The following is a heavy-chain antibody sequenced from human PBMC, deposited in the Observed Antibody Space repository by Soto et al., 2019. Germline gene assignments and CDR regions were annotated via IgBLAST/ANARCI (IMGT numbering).Heavy chain of an antibody. Sequence: QLQLQESGPGLVKPSETLSLTCTVSGGSISSSSYFWGWIRQPPGKGLEWIGSIYYSGSTYYNPSLKSRVTISIDTSTNQFSLKLSSVTAADTAVYYCARRPTSGYAHYYYDYWGQGTLVTVSS. CDR1: GGSISSSSYF. CDR2: IYYSGST. CDR3: ARRPTSGYAHYYYDY. V-gene: IGHV4-39*01. D-gene: IGHD5-12*01. J-gene: IGHJ4*02.